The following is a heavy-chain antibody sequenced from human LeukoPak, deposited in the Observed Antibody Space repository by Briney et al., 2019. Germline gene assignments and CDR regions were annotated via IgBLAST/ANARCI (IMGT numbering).Heavy chain of an antibody. CDR1: GYTFINYD. CDR2: MNPNSGNT. V-gene: IGHV1-8*01. Sequence: ASEKVSCKTSGYTFINYDINWVRQATGEGLEWMGWMNPNSGNTGYAQKFQGRITMTRDISTNTAYMELSSLRSEDTAVYYCARGSRSGDYWGQGTQVAVSS. CDR3: ARGSRSGDY. J-gene: IGHJ4*02. D-gene: IGHD3-10*01.